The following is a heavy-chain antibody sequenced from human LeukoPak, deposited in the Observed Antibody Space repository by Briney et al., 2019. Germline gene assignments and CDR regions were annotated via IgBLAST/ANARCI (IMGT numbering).Heavy chain of an antibody. J-gene: IGHJ4*02. CDR3: ARDLRFRRSSGWDFDY. Sequence: PSETLSLTCSVSGGSINRFYFSWIRQPAGKGLEWIGRIYSNGSPDDNPSLKSRVTMSVDTSKNQVFLKLSSVTAADTAVYYCARDLRFRRSSGWDFDYWGRGTLVTVSS. D-gene: IGHD6-19*01. CDR1: GGSINRFY. V-gene: IGHV4-4*07. CDR2: IYSNGSP.